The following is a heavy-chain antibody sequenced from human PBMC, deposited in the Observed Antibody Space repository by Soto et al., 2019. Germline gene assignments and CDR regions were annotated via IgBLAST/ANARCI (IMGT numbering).Heavy chain of an antibody. J-gene: IGHJ4*02. Sequence: SETLSLTCTVSGGSIISYYWSWIRQPPGKGPEWIGHIYYSGSTNYNPSLKSRVTISVDTSKNQFSLKLSSVTAADTAVYYCARVWGYYFDYWGQGTLVTVSS. CDR1: GGSIISYY. CDR3: ARVWGYYFDY. D-gene: IGHD3-10*01. V-gene: IGHV4-59*01. CDR2: IYYSGST.